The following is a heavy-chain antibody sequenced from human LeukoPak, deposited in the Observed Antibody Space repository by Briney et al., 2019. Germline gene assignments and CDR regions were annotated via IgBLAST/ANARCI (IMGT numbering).Heavy chain of an antibody. CDR1: GFTFSSYA. V-gene: IGHV3-23*01. D-gene: IGHD6-19*01. Sequence: TGGSLRLSCAASGFTFSSYAMSWVRQAPGKGLEWVSAVTGSGTTTYFADSVRGHFTISRDNSENTLNLEINGLRADDTALYYCARRSRVSSGWFDYWGQGTLVTVAS. CDR2: VTGSGTTT. J-gene: IGHJ4*02. CDR3: ARRSRVSSGWFDY.